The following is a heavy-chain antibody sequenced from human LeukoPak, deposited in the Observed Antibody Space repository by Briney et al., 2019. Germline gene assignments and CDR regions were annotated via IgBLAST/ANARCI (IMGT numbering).Heavy chain of an antibody. Sequence: SETLSLTCTFSGGSISSADYYWSWIRQPPGEGLEWIGYIYYSGNTYYNPSLKSRVTISVDTSKNQFSLRLTSVTAADTAVYYCARDWIATIDYWGQGTLVTVSS. CDR2: IYYSGNT. J-gene: IGHJ4*02. D-gene: IGHD5-24*01. CDR1: GGSISSADYY. V-gene: IGHV4-30-4*01. CDR3: ARDWIATIDY.